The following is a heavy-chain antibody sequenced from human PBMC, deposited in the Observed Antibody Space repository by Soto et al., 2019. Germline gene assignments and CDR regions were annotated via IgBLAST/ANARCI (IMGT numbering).Heavy chain of an antibody. J-gene: IGHJ4*02. D-gene: IGHD2-8*01. V-gene: IGHV4-39*01. CDR3: ARGFVVLMVYANPFDY. CDR2: IYYSGST. Sequence: SETLSLTCTVSGCSISSSSYYWGWIRQPPGKGLEWIGSIYYSGSTYYNPSLKSRVTISVDTSKNQFSLKLSSVTAADTAVYYCARGFVVLMVYANPFDYWGQGTLVTVSS. CDR1: GCSISSSSYY.